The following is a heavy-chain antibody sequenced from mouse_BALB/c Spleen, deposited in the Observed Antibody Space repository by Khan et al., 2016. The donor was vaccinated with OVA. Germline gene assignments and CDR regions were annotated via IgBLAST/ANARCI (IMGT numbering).Heavy chain of an antibody. CDR3: ACVGYSAFAC. Sequence: QVQLKQSGPELVKPGASLKVSCMASGYTFTDYIVGWVKQSTRQGLEWIGDIFPGSGSPYYNQKFKDKAILTVDKSSNTAYIHLSSLTSEDSAVYCCACVGYSAFACWGQGTLVTVSA. V-gene: IGHV1-77*01. CDR1: GYTFTDYI. J-gene: IGHJ3*01. CDR2: IFPGSGSP. D-gene: IGHD2-3*01.